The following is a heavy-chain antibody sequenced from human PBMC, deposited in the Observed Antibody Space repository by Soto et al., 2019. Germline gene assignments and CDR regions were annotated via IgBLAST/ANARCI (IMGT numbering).Heavy chain of an antibody. CDR3: ARGPSGDKVDY. V-gene: IGHV4-59*08. J-gene: IGHJ4*02. D-gene: IGHD7-27*01. Sequence: SETLSLTCTASGGSISSYYWSWIRQPPGKGLEWIGYIYYSGSTNYNPSLKGRVTISADTSETQFSLKLNSVSAADTAVYYCARGPSGDKVDYWGQGIQVTVSS. CDR2: IYYSGST. CDR1: GGSISSYY.